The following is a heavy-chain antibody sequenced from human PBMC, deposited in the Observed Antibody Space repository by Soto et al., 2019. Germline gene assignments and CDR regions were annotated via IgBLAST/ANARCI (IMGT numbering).Heavy chain of an antibody. J-gene: IGHJ4*02. V-gene: IGHV3-13*01. D-gene: IGHD6-13*01. CDR2: IGVAGDT. CDR1: GFTFSSYD. CDR3: ASGGWGSSWYEGGSRIDY. Sequence: EVQLVESGGGLVQPGGSLRLSCAASGFTFSSYDMHWVRQVAGKGLEWVSAIGVAGDTYYPDSVKGRFTISRENAKNSLYRQMNSLRAEDTAVYYCASGGWGSSWYEGGSRIDYWGQRTLVTVSS.